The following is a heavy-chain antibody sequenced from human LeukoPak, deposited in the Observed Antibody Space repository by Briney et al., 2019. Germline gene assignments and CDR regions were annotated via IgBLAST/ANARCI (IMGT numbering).Heavy chain of an antibody. J-gene: IGHJ4*02. CDR1: GGTFSSYA. D-gene: IGHD6-19*01. CDR2: INPNSGGT. Sequence: ASVKVSCKASGGTFSSYAISWVRQAPGQGLEWMGWINPNSGGTNYAQKFQGRVTMTRDTSISTAYMELSRLRSDDTAVYYCARDPGIAVAGTDIWGQGTLVTVSS. V-gene: IGHV1-2*02. CDR3: ARDPGIAVAGTDI.